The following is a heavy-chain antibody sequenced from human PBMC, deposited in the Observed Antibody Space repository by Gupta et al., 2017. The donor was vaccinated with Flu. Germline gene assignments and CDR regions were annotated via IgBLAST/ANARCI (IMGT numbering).Heavy chain of an antibody. CDR1: GFTFSSYG. CDR2: IGYDGSNK. J-gene: IGHJ5*02. D-gene: IGHD6-13*01. Sequence: QVQLVESGGGVVQPGRSLRLSCAASGFTFSSYGMHWVRQAPGKGLEWVAVIGYDGSNKYYADSVKGRFTISRDNSKNTLYLQMNSLRAEDTAVYYCARDRWARRGIAAAGGSFWFDPWGQGTLVTVSS. V-gene: IGHV3-33*01. CDR3: ARDRWARRGIAAAGGSFWFDP.